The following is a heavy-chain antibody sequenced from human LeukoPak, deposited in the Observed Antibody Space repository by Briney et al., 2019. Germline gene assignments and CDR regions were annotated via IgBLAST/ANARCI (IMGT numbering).Heavy chain of an antibody. CDR2: INLDGIEK. D-gene: IGHD5/OR15-5a*01. CDR1: GITFSDYW. J-gene: IGHJ4*02. Sequence: GRSLRLSCATSGITFSDYWMTWVRQAPGKGLEWVANINLDGIEKNYVVSVKGRFTISRDNAKNSLYLQMNSLRADDTAVYYCARDRGPSVYLGLDNWGQGTLVTVSS. CDR3: ARDRGPSVYLGLDN. V-gene: IGHV3-7*01.